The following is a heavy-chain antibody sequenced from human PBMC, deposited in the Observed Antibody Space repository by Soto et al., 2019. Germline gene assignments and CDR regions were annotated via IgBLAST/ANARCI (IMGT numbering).Heavy chain of an antibody. J-gene: IGHJ3*02. CDR1: ANSFSSYW. Sequence: GESLKISCKDSANSFSSYWISWVRQMPGKGLEWTGRIDPSDSYTNYSPSFQRHVTTSVDKSISTAYLQWSSLKASDNAMYYCASGVVGLRGDAFDIWGQGTMVTVSS. CDR3: ASGVVGLRGDAFDI. CDR2: IDPSDSYT. D-gene: IGHD3-3*01. V-gene: IGHV5-10-1*01.